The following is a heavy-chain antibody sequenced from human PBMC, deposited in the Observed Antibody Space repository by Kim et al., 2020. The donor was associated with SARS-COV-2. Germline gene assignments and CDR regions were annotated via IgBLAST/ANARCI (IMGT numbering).Heavy chain of an antibody. J-gene: IGHJ4*02. CDR3: AKDRGIAAAGETDF. D-gene: IGHD6-13*01. Sequence: ADSEKGRFTISRDIAKNTLYLQMNSLRAEDTAVYYCAKDRGIAAAGETDFWGQGTLVTVSS. V-gene: IGHV3-23*01.